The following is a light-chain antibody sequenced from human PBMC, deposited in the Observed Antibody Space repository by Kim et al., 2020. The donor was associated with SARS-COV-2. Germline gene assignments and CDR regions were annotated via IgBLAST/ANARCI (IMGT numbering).Light chain of an antibody. J-gene: IGLJ3*02. V-gene: IGLV1-44*01. CDR3: AAWDDSLNGWV. CDR2: SNN. CDR1: SSNIGSYH. Sequence: QRVTISCSGSSSNIGSYHVNWYQQLPGTAPQLLIYSNNQRPPGGPDRFSGSKSGTSASLAISGLQSEDEADYYCAAWDDSLNGWVFGGGTKLTVL.